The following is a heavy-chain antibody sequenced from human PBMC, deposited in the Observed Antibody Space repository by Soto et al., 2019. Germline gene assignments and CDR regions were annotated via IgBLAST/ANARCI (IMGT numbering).Heavy chain of an antibody. CDR3: ARVKLSQSTFYYYYGLNV. V-gene: IGHV4-34*01. CDR1: GGSFRGYY. CDR2: INHSGST. Sequence: PSETLSLTCAVYGGSFRGYYWSWIRQPPGKGLEWIGEINHSGSTNYNPSLKSRVTISVDTSKNQFSLKLSSVTAADTAVYYCARVKLSQSTFYYYYGLNVWGQGTTVTVSS. J-gene: IGHJ6*02.